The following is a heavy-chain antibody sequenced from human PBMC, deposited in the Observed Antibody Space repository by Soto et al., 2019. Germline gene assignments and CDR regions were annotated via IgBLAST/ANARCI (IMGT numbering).Heavy chain of an antibody. CDR2: ISYDGSNK. V-gene: IGHV3-30*03. Sequence: QVQLVESGGGVVQPGRSLRLSCAASGFTFSSYGMHWVRQAPGKGLEWVAVISYDGSNKYYADSVKGRFTISRDNSKNTLYLQMNGLRAEDTAGYYCVQLDGVWGQGTLVTVSS. CDR1: GFTFSSYG. CDR3: VQLDGV. J-gene: IGHJ4*02. D-gene: IGHD1-1*01.